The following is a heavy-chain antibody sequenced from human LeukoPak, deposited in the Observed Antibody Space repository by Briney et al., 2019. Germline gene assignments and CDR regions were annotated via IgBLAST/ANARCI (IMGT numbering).Heavy chain of an antibody. CDR2: ISAYNGNT. CDR3: ARALYGSGSYYQH. D-gene: IGHD3-10*01. J-gene: IGHJ4*02. CDR1: GYTFSFYA. Sequence: ASVKVSCKASGYTFSFYAIHWVRQAPRQGLEWMGWISAYNGNTNYAQKLQGRVTMTTDTSTSTAYMELRSLRSDDTAVYYCARALYGSGSYYQHWGQGTLVTVSS. V-gene: IGHV1-18*01.